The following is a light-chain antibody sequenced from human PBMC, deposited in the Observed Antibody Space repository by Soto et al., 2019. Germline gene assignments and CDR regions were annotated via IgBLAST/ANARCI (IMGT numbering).Light chain of an antibody. CDR3: QQYNNWPLT. J-gene: IGKJ5*01. V-gene: IGKV3-15*01. CDR2: GAS. Sequence: ETVMAQSPATLSVSPGERATLSCRASQSVNSNLAWYQQKPGQAPRLLIYGASSRATGIPVRFSGSGSGTEFTLTISSLQSEDLAVYYCQQYNNWPLTFGQGTRLEIK. CDR1: QSVNSN.